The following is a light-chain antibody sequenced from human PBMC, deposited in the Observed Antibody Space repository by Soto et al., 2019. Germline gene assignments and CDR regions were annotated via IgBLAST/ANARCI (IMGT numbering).Light chain of an antibody. V-gene: IGLV1-44*01. CDR3: AAWDDSLNGLV. CDR1: SSNIGSKP. CDR2: NTN. J-gene: IGLJ2*01. Sequence: QAVVTQPPSASGTPGQRVTISWSGSSSNIGSKPVNWYQQLPGAAPKLLIHNTNQRPSGVPDRFSGSKSGTSASLAISGLQSDDEAHYYCAAWDDSLNGLVFGGGTQLTVL.